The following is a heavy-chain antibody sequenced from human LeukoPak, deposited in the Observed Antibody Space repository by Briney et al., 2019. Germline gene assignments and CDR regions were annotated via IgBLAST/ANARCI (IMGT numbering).Heavy chain of an antibody. CDR1: GGSISSYY. Sequence: SETLSLTCTVSGGSISSYYWSWIRQPPGKGLEWIGYIYYSGSTNYNPSLKSRVTISVDTSKNQFSLKLSSVTAADTAVYYCARIRYPGVDYWGQGTLVTVSS. CDR2: IYYSGST. J-gene: IGHJ4*02. D-gene: IGHD2-2*01. CDR3: ARIRYPGVDY. V-gene: IGHV4-59*12.